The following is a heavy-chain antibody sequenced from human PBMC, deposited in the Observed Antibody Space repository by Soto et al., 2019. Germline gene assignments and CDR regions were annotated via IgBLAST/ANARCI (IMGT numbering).Heavy chain of an antibody. CDR2: ISSGSPTI. Sequence: EVQLVESGGGLVQPGGSLRLSCAASGFTFSNYHMNWVRQAPGKGLEWISYISSGSPTIYYANSVKGRFTISRDNAKNSPYLQMNSLRVEDTAVYFCARTKLEGGTSEGFGRWGQGTLVTVSP. J-gene: IGHJ5*02. CDR1: GFTFSNYH. V-gene: IGHV3-48*01. CDR3: ARTKLEGGTSEGFGR. D-gene: IGHD3-3*01.